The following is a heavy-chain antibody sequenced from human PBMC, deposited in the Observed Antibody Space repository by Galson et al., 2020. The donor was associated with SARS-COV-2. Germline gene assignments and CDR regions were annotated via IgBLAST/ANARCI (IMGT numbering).Heavy chain of an antibody. CDR3: ARIDSSGCRGNY. V-gene: IGHV2-70*11. CDR2: IDWDDDE. J-gene: IGHJ4*02. CDR1: GFSLTTDGMC. Sequence: GPTLVKPTQPLTLTCNFSGFSLTTDGMCVNWIRQPPGRALEWLARIDWDDDEYYSASLKTRLTISKDTSKNQVVLTMTNLDPVDTATYYCARIDSSGCRGNYWGQGTLVTVSS. D-gene: IGHD6-19*01.